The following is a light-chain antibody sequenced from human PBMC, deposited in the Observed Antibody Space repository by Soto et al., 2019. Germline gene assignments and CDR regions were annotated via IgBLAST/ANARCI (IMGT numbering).Light chain of an antibody. J-gene: IGLJ1*01. V-gene: IGLV2-14*03. CDR1: SSDVGAYKF. Sequence: QSALTQPASVSGSPGQSITISCTGTSSDVGAYKFVSWYQHHPGKAPKLIIYDVTTRPSGVSNRFSGSKSGDTASLTISGLQSEDEADYYCSSFTSSSTYFFGIGSKVTVL. CDR2: DVT. CDR3: SSFTSSSTYF.